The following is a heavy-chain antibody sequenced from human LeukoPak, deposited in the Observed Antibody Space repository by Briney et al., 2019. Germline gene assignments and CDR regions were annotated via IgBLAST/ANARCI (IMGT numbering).Heavy chain of an antibody. CDR1: GFTFSSYA. D-gene: IGHD5-12*01. J-gene: IGHJ4*02. Sequence: GGSLRLSCAASGFTFSSYAMSWVHQAPGKGLEWVSAISGSGGSTYYADSVKGRFTISRDNSKNTLYLQMNSLRAEDTAVYYCVRGKYSGYDPLDYWGQGTLVAVSS. CDR3: VRGKYSGYDPLDY. CDR2: ISGSGGST. V-gene: IGHV3-23*01.